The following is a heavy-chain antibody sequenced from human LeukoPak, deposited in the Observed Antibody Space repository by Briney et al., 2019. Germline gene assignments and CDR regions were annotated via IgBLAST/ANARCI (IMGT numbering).Heavy chain of an antibody. CDR3: AREGNSSSWYYFDY. D-gene: IGHD6-13*01. CDR1: GYTVSSNY. Sequence: GGSLRLSCAASGYTVSSNYMSWVRQAPGKGLEWVSVIYSGGSTYYADSVKGRFTISRDNSKNTLYLQMNSLRAEDTAVYYCAREGNSSSWYYFDYWGQGTLVTVSS. CDR2: IYSGGST. V-gene: IGHV3-53*01. J-gene: IGHJ4*02.